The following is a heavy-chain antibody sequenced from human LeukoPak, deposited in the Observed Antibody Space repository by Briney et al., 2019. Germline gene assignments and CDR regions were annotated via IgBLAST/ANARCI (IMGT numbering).Heavy chain of an antibody. D-gene: IGHD2-2*01. CDR2: INHSGST. CDR1: GGSISSYY. V-gene: IGHV4-34*01. J-gene: IGHJ5*02. CDR3: ASKVTEYQLLAGFDP. Sequence: PSETLSLTCTVSGGSISSYYWSWIRQPPGKGLEWIGEINHSGSTNYHPSLKSRVTISVDTSKNQFSLKLSSVTAADTAVYYCASKVTEYQLLAGFDPWGQGTLVTVSS.